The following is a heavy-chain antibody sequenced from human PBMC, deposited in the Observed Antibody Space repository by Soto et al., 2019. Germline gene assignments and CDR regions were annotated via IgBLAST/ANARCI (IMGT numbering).Heavy chain of an antibody. CDR3: ARDYQEGGYARFDD. D-gene: IGHD5-12*01. CDR2: IYYSGST. Sequence: PSETLSLTCTVSGGSISSYYWSWIRQPPGKGLEWIGYIYYSGSTNYNPSLKSRVTISVDTSKNQFSLKLSSVTAADTAVYYCARDYQEGGYARFDDWGQGTLVTVSS. J-gene: IGHJ4*02. V-gene: IGHV4-59*01. CDR1: GGSISSYY.